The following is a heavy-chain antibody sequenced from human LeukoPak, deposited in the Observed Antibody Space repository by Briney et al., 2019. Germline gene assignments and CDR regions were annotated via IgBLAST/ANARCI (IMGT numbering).Heavy chain of an antibody. CDR2: IRGSGDNT. CDR3: AKVRGYSYALEYHFEH. J-gene: IGHJ4*02. CDR1: GFTFSSYA. Sequence: PGGPLRLSCAASGFTFSSYAMTWVRQAPGKGLEWVSSIRGSGDNTYYADSVKGRFTISRDNSRNTLHLQMNSLRAEDTALYYCAKVRGYSYALEYHFEHWGQGTLVTVSS. D-gene: IGHD5-18*01. V-gene: IGHV3-23*01.